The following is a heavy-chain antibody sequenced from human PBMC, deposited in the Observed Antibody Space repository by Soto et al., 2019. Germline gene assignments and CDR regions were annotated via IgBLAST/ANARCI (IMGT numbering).Heavy chain of an antibody. J-gene: IGHJ5*02. CDR2: ISSSSSTI. D-gene: IGHD4-17*01. Sequence: EVQLVESGGGLVQPGGSLRLSCAASGFTFSSYSMNWVRQAPGKGMEWVSYISSSSSTIYYADSVKGRFTISRDNAKNSLYLQTNSLRAEDTAVYYCARENYGDYLNWFDPWGQGTLVTVSS. V-gene: IGHV3-48*01. CDR1: GFTFSSYS. CDR3: ARENYGDYLNWFDP.